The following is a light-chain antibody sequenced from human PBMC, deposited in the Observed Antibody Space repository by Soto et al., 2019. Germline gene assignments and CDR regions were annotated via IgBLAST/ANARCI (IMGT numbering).Light chain of an antibody. CDR1: QSVNSD. CDR3: QQYNNWPLT. Sequence: EKVMTQSPATPSVSPGERATLSCRASQSVNSDLAWYRQKPGQAPRLLIYGASTRATGIPARFSGSGSGTEFTLTISSLQSEDFAVYYCQQYNNWPLTFGGGTKVDIK. J-gene: IGKJ4*01. CDR2: GAS. V-gene: IGKV3-15*01.